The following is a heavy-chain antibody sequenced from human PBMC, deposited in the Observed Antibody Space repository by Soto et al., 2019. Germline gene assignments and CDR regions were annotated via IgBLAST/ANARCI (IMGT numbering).Heavy chain of an antibody. J-gene: IGHJ6*02. CDR3: ARDRAVVVPAAISDYYYGMDV. V-gene: IGHV1-46*01. CDR1: GYTFTSYY. CDR2: INPGGGST. Sequence: ASVKVSCKASGYTFTSYYMHWVRQAPGQGLEWMGIINPGGGSTSYAQKFQGRVTMTRDTSTSTVYMELSSLRSEDTAVYYCARDRAVVVPAAISDYYYGMDVWGQGTTVTVSS. D-gene: IGHD2-2*01.